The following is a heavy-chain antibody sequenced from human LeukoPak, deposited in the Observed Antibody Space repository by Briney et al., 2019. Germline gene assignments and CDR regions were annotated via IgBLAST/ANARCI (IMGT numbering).Heavy chain of an antibody. CDR3: ARRYCSSTSCYDYYYYMGV. CDR2: INPNSGGT. V-gene: IGHV1-2*02. CDR1: GYTFSGYY. J-gene: IGHJ6*03. Sequence: ASVKVSCKASGYTFSGYYMHCVRQAPGQGLEWMGWINPNSGGTNYAQKFQGRVTMTRDTSISTAYMELSRLRSDDTAVYYCARRYCSSTSCYDYYYYMGVWGRGTTVTVSS. D-gene: IGHD2-2*01.